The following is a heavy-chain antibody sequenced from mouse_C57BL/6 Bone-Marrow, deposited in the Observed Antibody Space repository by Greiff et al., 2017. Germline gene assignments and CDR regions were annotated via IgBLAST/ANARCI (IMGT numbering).Heavy chain of an antibody. V-gene: IGHV1-5*01. D-gene: IGHD2-12*01. CDR2: IYPGNSDT. Sequence: VHVKQSGTVLARPGASVKMSCKTSGYTFTSYWMHWVKQRPGQGLEWIGAIYPGNSDTSYNQKFKGKAKLTAVTSASTAYMELSSLTNEDSAVYYCTRPAYDWFAYWGQGTLVTVSA. J-gene: IGHJ3*01. CDR3: TRPAYDWFAY. CDR1: GYTFTSYW.